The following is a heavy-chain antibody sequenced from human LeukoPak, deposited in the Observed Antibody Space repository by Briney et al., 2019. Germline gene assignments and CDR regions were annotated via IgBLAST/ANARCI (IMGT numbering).Heavy chain of an antibody. J-gene: IGHJ4*02. Sequence: SETLSLTCTVSGGSITSSSYYWGWIRQPPGKGLDWIASIYYSGTTYYNPSLKSRVTISVDTSKNQFSLTLSSVTAADTAVYYCARQGYRYGNDDYWDQGTLVTVSS. CDR2: IYYSGTT. CDR3: ARQGYRYGNDDY. CDR1: GGSITSSSYY. D-gene: IGHD5-18*01. V-gene: IGHV4-39*01.